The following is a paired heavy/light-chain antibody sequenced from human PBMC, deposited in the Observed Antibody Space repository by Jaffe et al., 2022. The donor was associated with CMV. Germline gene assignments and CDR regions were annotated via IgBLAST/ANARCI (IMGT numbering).Heavy chain of an antibody. CDR1: GFTFSSYW. Sequence: EVQLVESGGGLVQPGGSLRLSCAASGFTFSSYWMTWVRQAPGKGLEWVANIQEDGSEKNYVDSLKGRFTISRDNAKNSLYLQMNSLRVEDTAVYYCARRVSLNYDTSGYPLYYYYYGLDVWGQGTTVTVSS. CDR2: IQEDGSEK. D-gene: IGHD3-22*01. CDR3: ARRVSLNYDTSGYPLYYYYYGLDV. J-gene: IGHJ6*02. V-gene: IGHV3-7*01.
Light chain of an antibody. V-gene: IGKV1-6*01. J-gene: IGKJ1*01. CDR3: LQHYNYPPT. CDR2: AAS. CDR1: QGIGND. Sequence: AIQMTQSPSSLSASVGDRVTITCRASQGIGNDLSWYQQKAGKAPKLLIYAASSLQSGVPSTFSGSGSGTDFTLTISSLQPEDLATYYCLQHYNYPPTFGQGTKVGIK.